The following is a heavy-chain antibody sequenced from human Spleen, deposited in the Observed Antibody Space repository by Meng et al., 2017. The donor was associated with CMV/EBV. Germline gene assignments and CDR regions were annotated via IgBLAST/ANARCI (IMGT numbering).Heavy chain of an antibody. J-gene: IGHJ6*02. V-gene: IGHV3-30*04. D-gene: IGHD3-22*01. Sequence: GESLKISCAASGFTFSSYEMNWVRQAPGKGLEWVAVISYDGSNKYYADSVKGRFTISRDNAKNSLYLQMNSLRAEDTALYYCAKDIDYDRGSGMDVWGQGTTVTVSS. CDR2: ISYDGSNK. CDR1: GFTFSSYE. CDR3: AKDIDYDRGSGMDV.